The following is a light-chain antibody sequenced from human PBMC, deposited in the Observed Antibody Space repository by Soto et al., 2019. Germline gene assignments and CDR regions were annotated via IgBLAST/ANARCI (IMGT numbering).Light chain of an antibody. CDR1: NSNIGNNA. V-gene: IGLV1-36*01. Sequence: QPVLTQAPSASEAPRQRVTISCSGSNSNIGNNAVSWYQQLPGKAPKLLIYYDDLLSSGISDRFSGSKSGTSASLAISGLQSEDEADYYCATWDDSMNGPVFGGGTKVTVL. CDR3: ATWDDSMNGPV. CDR2: YDD. J-gene: IGLJ2*01.